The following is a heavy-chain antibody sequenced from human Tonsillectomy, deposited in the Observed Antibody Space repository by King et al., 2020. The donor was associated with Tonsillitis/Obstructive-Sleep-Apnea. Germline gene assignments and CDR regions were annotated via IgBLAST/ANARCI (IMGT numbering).Heavy chain of an antibody. V-gene: IGHV3-15*01. CDR3: TTVAEGTSLALDI. D-gene: IGHD1-1*01. CDR1: GFTFINAW. Sequence: QLVQSGGGLVKPGGSLRLSCAASGFTFINAWMSWVRQAPGQGLEWVGRIKSTTDGGTTDYAAPVKGRFTISRDDSKNTLYLQMNSLKTEDTSVYYCTTVAEGTSLALDIWGQGTMVTVSS. J-gene: IGHJ3*02. CDR2: IKSTTDGGTT.